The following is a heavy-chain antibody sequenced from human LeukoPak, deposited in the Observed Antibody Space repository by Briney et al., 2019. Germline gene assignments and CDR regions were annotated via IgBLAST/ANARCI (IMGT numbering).Heavy chain of an antibody. D-gene: IGHD6-13*01. CDR1: GGTFSSYA. CDR3: ASDPTYSSRPRFDY. Sequence: ASVKVSCKASGGTFSSYAISWVRQAPGQGLEWMGWINPNSGGTNYAQKFQGRVTMTRDTSISTAYMELSRLRSDDTAVYYCASDPTYSSRPRFDYWGQGTLVTVSS. CDR2: INPNSGGT. J-gene: IGHJ4*02. V-gene: IGHV1-2*02.